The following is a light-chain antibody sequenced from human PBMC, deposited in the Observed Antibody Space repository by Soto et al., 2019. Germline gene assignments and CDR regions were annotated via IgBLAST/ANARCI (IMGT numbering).Light chain of an antibody. CDR3: QQLDAFPLT. CDR1: QDISNF. V-gene: IGKV1-9*01. J-gene: IGKJ4*01. CDR2: TAS. Sequence: QLTQSPSSLSASVGDRVTITCRASQDISNFLAWYQVKPGKAPKLLIYTASTLQSGVPSRFSGSGSVTDFTLTINSLQPEDFASDYCQQLDAFPLTFGGGTKVEIK.